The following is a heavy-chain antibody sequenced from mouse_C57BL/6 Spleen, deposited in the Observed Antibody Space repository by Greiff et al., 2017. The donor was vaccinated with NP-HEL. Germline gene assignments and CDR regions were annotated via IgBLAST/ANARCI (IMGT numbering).Heavy chain of an antibody. CDR2: IYPGDGDT. V-gene: IGHV1-82*01. Sequence: QVQLQQSGPELVKPGASVKISCKASGYAFSSSWMNWVKQRPGKGLEWIGRIYPGDGDTNYNGKFKGKATLTADKSSSTAYMQLSSLTSEDSAVYFCAREGRGYAYAMDYWGQGTSVTVSS. CDR3: AREGRGYAYAMDY. D-gene: IGHD2-14*01. J-gene: IGHJ4*01. CDR1: GYAFSSSW.